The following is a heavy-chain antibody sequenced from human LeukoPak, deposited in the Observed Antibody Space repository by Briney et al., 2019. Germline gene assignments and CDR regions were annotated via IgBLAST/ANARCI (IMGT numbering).Heavy chain of an antibody. J-gene: IGHJ4*02. Sequence: SETLSLTCAVYGGSFSGYYWSWIRQPPGKGLEWIGEINHSGSTNYNSSLKSRVTISVDTSKNQFSLKLSSVTAADTAVYYCARHRLTMVRGVIMGGWHDYWGQGTLVTVSS. CDR1: GGSFSGYY. D-gene: IGHD3-10*01. V-gene: IGHV4-34*01. CDR3: ARHRLTMVRGVIMGGWHDY. CDR2: INHSGST.